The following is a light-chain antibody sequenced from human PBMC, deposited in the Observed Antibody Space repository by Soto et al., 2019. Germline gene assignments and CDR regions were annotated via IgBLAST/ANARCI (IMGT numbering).Light chain of an antibody. V-gene: IGKV3-11*01. Sequence: EIVLTQSPATVSLSPGERVTLSCRASQIVSRHLAWYQQKPGQAPSLLIYDISNRDTGVPARFSGSGSGTDFTPPIIILEPEDSAVYYCQQRNNWPRNTFGQGTKLEIK. J-gene: IGKJ2*01. CDR1: QIVSRH. CDR3: QQRNNWPRNT. CDR2: DIS.